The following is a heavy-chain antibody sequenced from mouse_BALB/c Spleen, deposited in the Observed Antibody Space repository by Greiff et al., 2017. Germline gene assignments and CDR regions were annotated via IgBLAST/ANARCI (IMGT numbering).Heavy chain of an antibody. Sequence: QVQLKQSGPGLVAPSQSLSITCTASGFSLTSYGVHWVRQPPGKGLEWLGVIWAGGSTNYNSALMSRLSINKDNANSQVFLKMNSLQTDDTAMYYCARGLYGSSYEAYWGQGTLVTVSA. V-gene: IGHV2-9*02. CDR1: GFSLTSYG. CDR2: IWAGGST. D-gene: IGHD1-1*01. J-gene: IGHJ3*01. CDR3: ARGLYGSSYEAY.